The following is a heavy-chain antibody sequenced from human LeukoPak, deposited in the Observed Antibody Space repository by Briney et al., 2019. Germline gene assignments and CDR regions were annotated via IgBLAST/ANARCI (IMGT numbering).Heavy chain of an antibody. CDR2: ISSSGSTI. Sequence: GGSLRLSCAASGFTFSSYEMNWVRQAPGKGLEWVSYISSSGSTIYYADSVKGRFTISRDNAKNSLYLQMNSLRAEDTAVYYRARGAVVVVAASFDFWGQGILVPVSS. J-gene: IGHJ4*02. D-gene: IGHD2-15*01. CDR1: GFTFSSYE. CDR3: ARGAVVVVAASFDF. V-gene: IGHV3-48*03.